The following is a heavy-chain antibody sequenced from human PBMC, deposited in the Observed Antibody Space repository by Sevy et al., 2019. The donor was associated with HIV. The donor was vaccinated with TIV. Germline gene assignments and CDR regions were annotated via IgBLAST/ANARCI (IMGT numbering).Heavy chain of an antibody. CDR1: GGSFSGYY. CDR2: INYSGST. V-gene: IGHV4-34*01. J-gene: IGHJ3*02. D-gene: IGHD2-2*01. CDR3: ARHCSSTSCSHAFDI. Sequence: SETLSLTCAVYGGSFSGYYWSWIRQPPGKGLEWIGEINYSGSTNYNPSFKTRVTISGDTSKNQFSLKLRSMTAADTAVYYCARHCSSTSCSHAFDIWGQGTMVTVSS.